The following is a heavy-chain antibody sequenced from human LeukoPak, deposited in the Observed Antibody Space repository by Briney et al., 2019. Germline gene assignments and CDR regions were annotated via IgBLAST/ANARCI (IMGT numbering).Heavy chain of an antibody. CDR1: GFTFSSYG. Sequence: PGGSLRLSCAASGFTFSSYGMHWVRQAPGKGLEYVSAISSNGGSTYYANSVKGRFTISRDNSKNTLYLQMGSLRTEDTAVYYCARFALKTPPTDWGQGTLVTVSS. V-gene: IGHV3-64*01. J-gene: IGHJ4*02. CDR2: ISSNGGST. CDR3: ARFALKTPPTD.